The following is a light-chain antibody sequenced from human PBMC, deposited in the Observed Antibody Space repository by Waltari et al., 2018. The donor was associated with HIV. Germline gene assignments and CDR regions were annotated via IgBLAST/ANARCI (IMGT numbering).Light chain of an antibody. Sequence: EIALTHSPADLSCSPGDRDTLPCRANLTIVIYLGWYQQKPGQGPSLLIYDASKRVTGVPVRFSGSGSGTDFSLIINNIQPEDSAVYYCQQRHSWPLSFGGGTKVEI. CDR1: LTIVIY. J-gene: IGKJ4*01. CDR2: DAS. V-gene: IGKV3-11*01. CDR3: QQRHSWPLS.